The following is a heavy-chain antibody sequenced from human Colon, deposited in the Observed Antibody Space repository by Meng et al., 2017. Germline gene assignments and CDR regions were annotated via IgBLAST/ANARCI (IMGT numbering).Heavy chain of an antibody. J-gene: IGHJ4*02. CDR1: GGSISSSPYY. CDR3: ARGRVRTRYSYGFDY. D-gene: IGHD5-18*01. V-gene: IGHV4-39*01. Sequence: QVQLQQWGAGLLKPSETLSLTCAVSGGSISSSPYYWGWVRQPPGKGLEFIGSVSYSGSTYYNPSLKSQVTISADTSKSQFSLKLSSVTAADTAVYYCARGRVRTRYSYGFDYWGQGTLVTVSS. CDR2: VSYSGST.